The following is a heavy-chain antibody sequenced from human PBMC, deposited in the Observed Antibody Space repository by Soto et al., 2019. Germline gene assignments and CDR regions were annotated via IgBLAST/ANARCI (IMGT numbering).Heavy chain of an antibody. J-gene: IGHJ6*02. CDR3: AKGLGEAADYGMDV. V-gene: IGHV3-23*01. CDR2: ISGSGDTT. D-gene: IGHD2-15*01. CDR1: GLTFSSYA. Sequence: GGSLRLSCAASGLTFSSYAMTWVRQAPGKGLEWVSAISGSGDTTYYADSVKGRFTISRDNSKSTLYLQMNSLRAEDTALYYCAKGLGEAADYGMDVWGQGTTVTVSS.